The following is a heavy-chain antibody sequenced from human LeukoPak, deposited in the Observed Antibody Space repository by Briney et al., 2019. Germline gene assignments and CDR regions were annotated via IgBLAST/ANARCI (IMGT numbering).Heavy chain of an antibody. CDR3: ARAVDVADY. J-gene: IGHJ4*02. V-gene: IGHV3-7*01. Sequence: GALRLSCAASGFIFTDHWMSWVRQAPGKGLDWVANIKEDGSAIFYADSVRGRFTISRDNAKHSVYLQMNNLRIEDTAVYYCARAVDVADYWGREPWSPYRQ. CDR1: GFIFTDHW. CDR2: IKEDGSAI. D-gene: IGHD3-16*01.